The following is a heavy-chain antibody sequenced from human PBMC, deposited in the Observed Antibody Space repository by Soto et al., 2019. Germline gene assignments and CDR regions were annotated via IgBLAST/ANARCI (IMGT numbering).Heavy chain of an antibody. J-gene: IGHJ4*02. V-gene: IGHV3-23*01. CDR1: GFTFSSYA. CDR2: ISGSGGST. CDR3: AKGSSGWYERFDY. Sequence: EVQLLESGGGLVQPGGSLRLSCAASGFTFSSYAMSWVRQAPGKGLEWVSAISGSGGSTYYADSVKGRFTISRDNSKNTLYLQMNSLRAEDTTVYYCAKGSSGWYERFDYWGQGTLVTVSS. D-gene: IGHD6-19*01.